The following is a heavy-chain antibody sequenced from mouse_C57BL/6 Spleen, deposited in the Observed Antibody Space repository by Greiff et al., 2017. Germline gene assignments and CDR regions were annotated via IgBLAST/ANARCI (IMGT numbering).Heavy chain of an antibody. CDR3: ARSWDGYSSGAMDY. V-gene: IGHV1-18*01. D-gene: IGHD2-3*01. Sequence: EVQLQQSGPELVKPGASVKIPCKASGYTFTDYNMDWVKQSHGKSLEWIGDLTPNNGGTIYNQTFKGTATLTVDKSSSTAYMELRSLTSEDTAVYYWARSWDGYSSGAMDYWGQGTSGTVPS. CDR2: LTPNNGGT. J-gene: IGHJ4*01. CDR1: GYTFTDYN.